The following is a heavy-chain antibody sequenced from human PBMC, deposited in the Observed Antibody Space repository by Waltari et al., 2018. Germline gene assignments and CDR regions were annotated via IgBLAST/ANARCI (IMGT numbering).Heavy chain of an antibody. Sequence: EVQLVESGGGLVQPGGSLRLSCAASGFTVSSNYMSWVRQAPGKGLAWVSIIYSGGSTYYADSVKGRFTISRDNSKNTLYLQMNSLRAEDTAVYYCARASGILAAQSFDYWGQGTLVTVSS. CDR3: ARASGILAAQSFDY. V-gene: IGHV3-66*02. J-gene: IGHJ4*02. CDR1: GFTVSSNY. CDR2: IYSGGST. D-gene: IGHD6-6*01.